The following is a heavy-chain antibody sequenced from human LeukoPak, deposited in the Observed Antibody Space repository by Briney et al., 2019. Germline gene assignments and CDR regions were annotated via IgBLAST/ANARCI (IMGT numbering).Heavy chain of an antibody. J-gene: IGHJ4*02. CDR3: ARGLRYFDWLLDY. CDR1: GFTFDDHD. Sequence: GGSLRLSCVASGFTFDDHDMSWVRQAPGKRLEWVSGINWNGGSTGYADSVKGRFTISRDNAKNSLYLQMNSLRAEDTALYYCARGLRYFDWLLDYWGQGTLVTVSS. D-gene: IGHD3-9*01. V-gene: IGHV3-20*04. CDR2: INWNGGST.